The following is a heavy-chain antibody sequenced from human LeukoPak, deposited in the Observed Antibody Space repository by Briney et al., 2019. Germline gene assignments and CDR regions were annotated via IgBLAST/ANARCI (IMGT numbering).Heavy chain of an antibody. CDR2: IRYDGSNK. J-gene: IGHJ4*02. CDR3: AKDRYSNYYFDY. Sequence: GGSLRLSCAASGFTFSSYGMHWVRQAPGKGLEWVAFIRYDGSNKYYADSVKGRFTISRDNSKNTLYLQMNSLRAEDTAVYYCAKDRYSNYYFDYWGQGTLVTVSS. D-gene: IGHD4-11*01. CDR1: GFTFSSYG. V-gene: IGHV3-30*02.